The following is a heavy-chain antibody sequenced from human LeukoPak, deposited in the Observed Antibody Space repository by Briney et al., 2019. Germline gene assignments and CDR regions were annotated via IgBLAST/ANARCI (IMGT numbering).Heavy chain of an antibody. J-gene: IGHJ5*02. V-gene: IGHV4-38-2*01. CDR3: ARQAIAATGNWFDP. CDR1: GYSISSGYY. D-gene: IGHD2-15*01. CDR2: IYHSGST. Sequence: SETLSLTCAVSGYSISSGYYWGWIRQPPGKGLEWIGSIYHSGSTYYNPPLKSRVTISVDTSKNQFSLKVSSVTAADTAVYYCARQAIAATGNWFDPWGQGTLVTVSS.